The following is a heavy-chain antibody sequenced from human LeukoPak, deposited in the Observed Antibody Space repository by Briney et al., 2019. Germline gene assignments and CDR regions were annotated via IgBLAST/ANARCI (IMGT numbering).Heavy chain of an antibody. CDR1: GFTFSNYW. J-gene: IGHJ5*02. Sequence: GGSLRLSCAASGFTFSNYWMSWVRQAPGKGLEWVANTKEDGSEKYYVDSVKGRFTIPRDNAKNSLYLQMNSLRAEDTAVYYCARGGGYSSSFNWFDPWGQGTLVTVSS. CDR2: TKEDGSEK. CDR3: ARGGGYSSSFNWFDP. V-gene: IGHV3-7*01. D-gene: IGHD6-6*01.